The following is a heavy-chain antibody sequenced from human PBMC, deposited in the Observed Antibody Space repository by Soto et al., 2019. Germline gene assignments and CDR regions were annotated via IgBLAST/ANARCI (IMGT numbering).Heavy chain of an antibody. CDR1: GFTFSSYA. Sequence: PGGSLRLSCAASGFTFSSYAMSWVRQAPGKGLEWVSAISGSGGSTYYADSVKGRFTISRDNSKNTLYLQMNSLRAEDTAVYYCAKDSANYDFWSGYFDYWGQGTLVTVSS. CDR3: AKDSANYDFWSGYFDY. CDR2: ISGSGGST. J-gene: IGHJ4*02. V-gene: IGHV3-23*01. D-gene: IGHD3-3*01.